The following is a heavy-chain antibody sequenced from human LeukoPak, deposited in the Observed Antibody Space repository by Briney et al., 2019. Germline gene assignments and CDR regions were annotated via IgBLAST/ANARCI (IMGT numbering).Heavy chain of an antibody. CDR3: ARLQEDTAMAYDY. D-gene: IGHD5-18*01. Sequence: SVKVSCKASGGTFSSYAISWVRQAPGQGLEWMGGIIPIFGTANYAQKFQGRVTITADRSTSTAYMELSSLRSEDTAVYYCARLQEDTAMAYDYWGQGTLVTVSS. CDR2: IIPIFGTA. CDR1: GGTFSSYA. V-gene: IGHV1-69*06. J-gene: IGHJ4*02.